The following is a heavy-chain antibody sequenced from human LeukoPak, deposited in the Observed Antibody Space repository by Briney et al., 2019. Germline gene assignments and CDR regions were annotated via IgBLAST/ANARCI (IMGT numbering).Heavy chain of an antibody. CDR2: INPNSGGT. CDR3: ATTRGLQLYDAFDI. V-gene: IGHV1-2*02. Sequence: ASVKVSCKASEYTFTMHWVRQAPGQGLEWMGWINPNSGGTNYAQKFQGGVTMTRDTSISTAYMELSRLRSDDTAVYYCATTRGLQLYDAFDIWGQGTMVTVSS. D-gene: IGHD6-13*01. J-gene: IGHJ3*02. CDR1: EYTFT.